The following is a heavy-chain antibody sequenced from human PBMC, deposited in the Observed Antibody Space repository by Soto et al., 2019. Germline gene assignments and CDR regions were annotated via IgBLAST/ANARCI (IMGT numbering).Heavy chain of an antibody. D-gene: IGHD5-18*01. Sequence: EVQLVETGGGLIQPGGSLRLSCAASGFTVSSNYMSWVRQAPGKALEWVSVIYSGGSTYYADSVKGRFTISRDNSKNTLYLQMNSLRAEDTAVYYCASYSYGLYYFDYWGQGTLVTVSS. CDR2: IYSGGST. V-gene: IGHV3-53*02. J-gene: IGHJ4*02. CDR1: GFTVSSNY. CDR3: ASYSYGLYYFDY.